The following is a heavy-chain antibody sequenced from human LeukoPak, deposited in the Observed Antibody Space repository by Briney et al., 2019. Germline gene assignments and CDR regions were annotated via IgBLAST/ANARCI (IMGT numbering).Heavy chain of an antibody. J-gene: IGHJ6*03. CDR3: ARTNVAYYYYYYMDV. V-gene: IGHV1-46*01. D-gene: IGHD2-8*01. Sequence: ASVKASCTPSVYTFTSYYMHWVRQAPGQGLEWMGIINPSGGSTSYAQKFQGRVTMTRDTSTSTVYMELSSLRSEDTAVYYCARTNVAYYYYYYMDVWGKGTTVTVSS. CDR1: VYTFTSYY. CDR2: INPSGGST.